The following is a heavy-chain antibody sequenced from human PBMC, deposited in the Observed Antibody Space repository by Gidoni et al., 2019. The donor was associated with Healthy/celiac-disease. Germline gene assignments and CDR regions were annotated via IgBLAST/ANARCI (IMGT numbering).Heavy chain of an antibody. V-gene: IGHV4-59*01. Sequence: QVQLQESGPGLVKPSETLSLTCTVPGGSISSYYWSWIRQPPGKGLEWIGYIYYSGSTNYNPSLESRITISVDRSKNQFSLKLSSVTAADAAVYYCAREGVHYFDYWGQGTLVTVSS. CDR1: GGSISSYY. CDR3: AREGVHYFDY. D-gene: IGHD3-16*01. CDR2: IYYSGST. J-gene: IGHJ4*02.